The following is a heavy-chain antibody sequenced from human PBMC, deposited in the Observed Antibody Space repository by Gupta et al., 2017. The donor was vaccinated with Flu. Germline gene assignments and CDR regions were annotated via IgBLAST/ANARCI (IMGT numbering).Heavy chain of an antibody. V-gene: IGHV3-23*01. J-gene: IGHJ4*02. D-gene: IGHD3-10*01. CDR1: GFTFSNYA. CDR2: IGGSGEGT. Sequence: EVQLLESGGALVQPGGSLRLSCAASGFTFSNYAMNWVRQAPGKGLEWVSSIGGSGEGTSYADSVKGRFTIARENAKKMLYRQLKSLRADHTSMAAGENRGWVRQGECESWGQGTLITVS. CDR3: ENRGWVRQGECES.